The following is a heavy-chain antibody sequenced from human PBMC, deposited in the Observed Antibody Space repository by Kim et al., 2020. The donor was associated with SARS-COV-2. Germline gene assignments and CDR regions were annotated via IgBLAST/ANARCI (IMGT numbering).Heavy chain of an antibody. CDR3: ARPSRGYSGYELNFDY. V-gene: IGHV1-46*01. CDR2: INPSGGST. Sequence: ASVKVSCKASGYTFTSYYMHWVRQAPGQGLEWMGIINPSGGSTSYAQKFQGRVTMTRDTSTSTVYMELSSLRSEDTAVYYCARPSRGYSGYELNFDYWGQGTLVTVSS. J-gene: IGHJ4*02. D-gene: IGHD5-12*01. CDR1: GYTFTSYY.